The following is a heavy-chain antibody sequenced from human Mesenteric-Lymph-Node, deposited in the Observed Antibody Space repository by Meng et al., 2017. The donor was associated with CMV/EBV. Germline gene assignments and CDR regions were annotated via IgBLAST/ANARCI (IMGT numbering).Heavy chain of an antibody. V-gene: IGHV2-5*02. CDR2: IYWDDDK. D-gene: IGHD6-13*01. Sequence: QITLKESGPTLVKPTQTLTLTCTFSGFSLSTSGVGVGWIRQPPGKAREWLALIYWDDDKRYSPSLKGRLTITKDTSKNQVVLTMTNMDPVDTATYYCAHSSGIAAAGPFYFDYWGQGTLVTVSS. CDR1: GFSLSTSGVG. CDR3: AHSSGIAAAGPFYFDY. J-gene: IGHJ4*02.